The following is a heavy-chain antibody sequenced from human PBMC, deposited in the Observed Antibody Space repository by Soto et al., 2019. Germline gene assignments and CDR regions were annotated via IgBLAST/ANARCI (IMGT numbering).Heavy chain of an antibody. CDR3: AKDGDPYYYYGMDV. CDR2: ISYDGSNK. V-gene: IGHV3-30*18. Sequence: GGSLRLSCAASGFTFSSYGMHWVRQAPGKGLEWVAVISYDGSNKYYADSVKGRFTISRDNSKNTLYLQMNSLRAEETAVYYCAKDGDPYYYYGMDVWGQGTTVTVSS. CDR1: GFTFSSYG. D-gene: IGHD7-27*01. J-gene: IGHJ6*02.